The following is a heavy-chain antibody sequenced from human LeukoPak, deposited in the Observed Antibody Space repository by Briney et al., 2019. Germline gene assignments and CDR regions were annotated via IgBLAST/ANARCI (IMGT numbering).Heavy chain of an antibody. CDR3: ARRYYDFWSGYYTGMGSIDY. V-gene: IGHV4-39*07. CDR2: IYYSGST. Sequence: SETLSLTCTVSGGSISSSSYYWGWIRQPPGKGLEWIGSIYYSGSTYYNPSLKSRVTISVDTSKNQFSLKLSSVTAADTAVYYCARRYYDFWSGYYTGMGSIDYWGQGTLVTVSS. D-gene: IGHD3-3*01. J-gene: IGHJ4*02. CDR1: GGSISSSSYY.